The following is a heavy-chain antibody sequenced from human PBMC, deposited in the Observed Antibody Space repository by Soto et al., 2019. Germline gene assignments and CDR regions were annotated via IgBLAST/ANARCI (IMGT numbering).Heavy chain of an antibody. V-gene: IGHV5-51*01. CDR3: PRRTYESGWRHYFDY. D-gene: IGHD6-25*01. Sequence: ESLKISCKASGYDSKFINYWIASVRQMPGKGLEWMGVIRPGGSNARYGTYFQPQVTFTVHIALNSAYLQCNTLRASGTAIYYCPRRTYESGWRHYFDYWGRGTLVTVSS. CDR1: GYDSKFINYW. J-gene: IGHJ4*02. CDR2: IRPGGSNA.